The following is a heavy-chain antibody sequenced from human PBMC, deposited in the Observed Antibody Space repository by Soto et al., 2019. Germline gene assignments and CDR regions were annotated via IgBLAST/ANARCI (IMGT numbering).Heavy chain of an antibody. D-gene: IGHD1-26*01. V-gene: IGHV3-11*01. CDR1: GFTFSDYY. Sequence: GGSLRLSCAASGFTFSDYYMSWIRQAPGKGLEWVSYISSSGSTIYYADSVKGRFTISRDNAKNSLYLQMNSLRAEDTAVYYCATDSRFEWDLQGDAFDIWGPGTMLTVSS. CDR3: ATDSRFEWDLQGDAFDI. CDR2: ISSSGSTI. J-gene: IGHJ3*02.